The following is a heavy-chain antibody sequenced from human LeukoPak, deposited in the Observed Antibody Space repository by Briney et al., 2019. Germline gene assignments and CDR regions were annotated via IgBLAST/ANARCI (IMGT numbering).Heavy chain of an antibody. D-gene: IGHD2-21*02. J-gene: IGHJ4*02. CDR3: ASKWYCGGDCYYQIDY. Sequence: PGGSLRLSCAASGFTFSSYVMCWVRQAPGKGLEWVAGVSGSATKTYYADSVKGRFTISRDKSKSTLYLHMNSLRAEDTAIYYCASKWYCGGDCYYQIDYWGQGTLVTVSS. CDR1: GFTFSSYV. CDR2: VSGSATKT. V-gene: IGHV3-23*01.